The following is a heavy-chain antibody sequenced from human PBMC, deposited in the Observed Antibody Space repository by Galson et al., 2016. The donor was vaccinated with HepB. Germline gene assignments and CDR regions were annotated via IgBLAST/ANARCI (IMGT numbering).Heavy chain of an antibody. Sequence: SVKVSCKASGGPFSSNVIGWVRQAPGQGLEWMGGIITMSDTANYAQKLQGRLTIAADQAARTAYVELRSLTSDDTAVYYCATSPPMSGLPLLYFDNWGQGTLVTVSS. CDR2: IITMSDTA. CDR1: GGPFSSNV. J-gene: IGHJ4*02. CDR3: ATSPPMSGLPLLYFDN. D-gene: IGHD2-2*02. V-gene: IGHV1-69*13.